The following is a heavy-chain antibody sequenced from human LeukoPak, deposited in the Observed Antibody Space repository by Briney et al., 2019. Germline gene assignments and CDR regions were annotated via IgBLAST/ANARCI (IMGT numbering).Heavy chain of an antibody. CDR2: INPDNGGT. CDR3: ARAAYSGTFIEALDI. CDR1: GYTFSGYY. D-gene: IGHD1-26*01. Sequence: ASVKVSCKASGYTFSGYYVHWVRQAPGQGLEWMGWINPDNGGTIYARSFRARVTLTRDTSLSTAYMEVGRLRSDDTAVYYCARAAYSGTFIEALDIWGQGTMVTVSS. J-gene: IGHJ3*02. V-gene: IGHV1-2*02.